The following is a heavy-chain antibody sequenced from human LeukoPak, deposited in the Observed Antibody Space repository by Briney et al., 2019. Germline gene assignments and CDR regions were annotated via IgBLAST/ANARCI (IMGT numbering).Heavy chain of an antibody. CDR2: INHSGST. CDR1: GGPFSGYY. Sequence: SETLSLTCAVYGGPFSGYYWSWIRQPPGKGLEWIGEINHSGSTNYNPSLKSRVTISVDTSKNQFSLKLSSVTAADTAVYYCARSPQGTATTANWLDPWGQGTLVTVSS. J-gene: IGHJ5*02. V-gene: IGHV4-34*01. D-gene: IGHD4-17*01. CDR3: ARSPQGTATTANWLDP.